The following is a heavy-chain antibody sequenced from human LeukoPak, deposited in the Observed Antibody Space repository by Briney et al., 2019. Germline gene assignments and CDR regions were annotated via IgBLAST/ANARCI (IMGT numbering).Heavy chain of an antibody. CDR3: ARDLFDFSSGNYVFFDP. CDR1: GYTFTTYS. Sequence: GASVKVSCKTSGYTFTTYSIHWVRQAPGQRLEWMGWINTGNGNTKYSQKFQGRVTITRDTSASTAYMELSSLRSEGTAVYYCARDLFDFSSGNYVFFDPWGQGTLVTVSS. V-gene: IGHV1-3*04. J-gene: IGHJ5*02. D-gene: IGHD3-10*01. CDR2: INTGNGNT.